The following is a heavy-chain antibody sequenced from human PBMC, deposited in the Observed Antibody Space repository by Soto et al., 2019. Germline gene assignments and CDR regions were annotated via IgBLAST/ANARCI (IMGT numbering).Heavy chain of an antibody. CDR2: IYHGGST. V-gene: IGHV4-30-2*01. CDR3: AREVEGYSQFDD. J-gene: IGHJ4*02. Sequence: QVQLRESGSRLVKPSQTLSLTCSVSGASVTRDGNCWTWLRQQPVKRLEFVASIYHGGSTFYNPSLRSRVTIPLARSKNQCSLKLTSVTAADTAVDYCAREVEGYSQFDDWGQGTLVTVPS. D-gene: IGHD4-4*01. CDR1: GASVTRDGNC.